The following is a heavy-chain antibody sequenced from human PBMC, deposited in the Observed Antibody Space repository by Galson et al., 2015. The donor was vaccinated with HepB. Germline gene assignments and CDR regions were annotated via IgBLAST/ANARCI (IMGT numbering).Heavy chain of an antibody. CDR1: GFTFRSYS. Sequence: SLRLSCAASGFTFRSYSMNWVRQTPGKGLEWVSYTSGTGSTIYYADSVKGRFTISRDNAKNSLYLQMNSLRVEDTAVYYCAREEGNWFDPWGQGTLVTVSS. CDR2: TSGTGSTI. J-gene: IGHJ5*02. CDR3: AREEGNWFDP. V-gene: IGHV3-48*01.